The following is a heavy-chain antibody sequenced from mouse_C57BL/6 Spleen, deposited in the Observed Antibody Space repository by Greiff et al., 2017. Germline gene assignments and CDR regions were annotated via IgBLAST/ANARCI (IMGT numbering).Heavy chain of an antibody. J-gene: IGHJ3*01. D-gene: IGHD1-1*01. V-gene: IGHV5-4*01. CDR2: ISDGGSYT. CDR1: GFTFSSYA. CDR3: ARGTTLPFAY. Sequence: EVQLVESGGGLVTPGGSLKLSCAASGFTFSSYAMSWVRQTPEKRLEWVATISDGGSYTYYPDNVKGRFTISRDNAKNNLYLQMSHLKSEDTAMYYCARGTTLPFAYWGQGTLVTVSA.